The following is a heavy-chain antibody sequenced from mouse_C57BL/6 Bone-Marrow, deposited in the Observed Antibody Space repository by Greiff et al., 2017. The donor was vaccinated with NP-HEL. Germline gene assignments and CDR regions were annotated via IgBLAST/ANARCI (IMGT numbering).Heavy chain of an antibody. CDR1: GFSLTSYG. D-gene: IGHD1-1*01. CDR3: AKFVVATRDYYAMDY. CDR2: LWRGGST. J-gene: IGHJ4*01. V-gene: IGHV2-5*01. Sequence: VQLQQSGPGLVQPSQSLSITCTVSGFSLTSYGVHWVRQSPGKGLEWLGVLWRGGSTDYNAAFMSRLSITKDNSKSQVFFKMNSLQADDTAIYYCAKFVVATRDYYAMDYWGQGTSVTVSS.